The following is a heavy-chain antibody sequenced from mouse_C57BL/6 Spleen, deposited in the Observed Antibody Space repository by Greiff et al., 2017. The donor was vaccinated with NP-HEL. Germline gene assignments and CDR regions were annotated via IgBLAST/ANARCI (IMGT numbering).Heavy chain of an antibody. J-gene: IGHJ2*01. CDR1: GFTFSSYG. CDR3: ARHDSSGYFDY. CDR2: ISSGGSYT. V-gene: IGHV5-6*01. Sequence: EVQRVESGGDLVKPGGSLKLSCAASGFTFSSYGMSWVRQTPDKRLAWVATISSGGSYTYYPDSVKGRFTISRDNAKNTLYLQMSSLKSEDTAMYYCARHDSSGYFDYWGQGTTLTVSS. D-gene: IGHD3-2*02.